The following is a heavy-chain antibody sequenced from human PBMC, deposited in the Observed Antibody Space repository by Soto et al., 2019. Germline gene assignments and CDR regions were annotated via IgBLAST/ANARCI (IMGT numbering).Heavy chain of an antibody. CDR1: GFTFSSYA. D-gene: IGHD5-12*01. Sequence: QVQLVESGGGVVQPGRSLRLSCAASGFTFSSYAMHWVRQAPGKGLEWVAVISYDGSNKYYADSVKGRFTISRDNSKNTLHLQMNSLRVEDTALYFCTKGAWLDYWGQGTLVTVSS. CDR2: ISYDGSNK. V-gene: IGHV3-30-3*01. CDR3: TKGAWLDY. J-gene: IGHJ4*02.